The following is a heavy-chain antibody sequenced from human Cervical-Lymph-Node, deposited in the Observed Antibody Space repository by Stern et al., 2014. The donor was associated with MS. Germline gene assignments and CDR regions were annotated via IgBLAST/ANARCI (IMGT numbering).Heavy chain of an antibody. CDR3: ARDYGDYAFDY. D-gene: IGHD4-17*01. V-gene: IGHV5-51*01. Sequence: QVVQSGAEVKKTGESLKISCKGSGYSFTANWIAWVRQMPGKGLEWMGIIYPGDSDPRYSPSFQGQVTISADKSISTAYLQWSSLKASDTAMYYCARDYGDYAFDYWGQGTLVTVSS. CDR1: GYSFTANW. CDR2: IYPGDSDP. J-gene: IGHJ4*02.